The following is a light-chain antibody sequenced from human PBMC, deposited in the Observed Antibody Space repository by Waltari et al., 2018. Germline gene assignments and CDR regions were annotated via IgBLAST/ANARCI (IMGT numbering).Light chain of an antibody. V-gene: IGKV4-1*01. CDR1: QSVLYRSNKKNY. J-gene: IGKJ2*01. CDR3: QQYYSGPYT. Sequence: DIVMTQSPDSLAVSLGERDTINCKSSQSVLYRSNKKNYLAFQKKPGQPPKMLIYWASTRESGVPNRFRSSGSGTDFTLTISSLQAEDVEIYYCQQYYSGPYTFGQGTKLEIK. CDR2: WAS.